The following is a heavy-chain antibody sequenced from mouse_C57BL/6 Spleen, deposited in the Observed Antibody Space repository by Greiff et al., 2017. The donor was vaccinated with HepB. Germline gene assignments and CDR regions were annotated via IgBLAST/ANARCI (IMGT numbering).Heavy chain of an antibody. CDR1: GYTFTSYW. V-gene: IGHV1-72*01. Sequence: QVQLQQPGAELVKPGASVKVSCKASGYTFTSYWMHWVKQRPGQGLEWIGRIDPNSGGTKYNEKFKSKATLTVDKPSSTAYMQLSSLTSEDSAVYYCARDVYYFDYWGQGTTLTVSS. CDR2: IDPNSGGT. CDR3: ARDVYYFDY. J-gene: IGHJ2*01.